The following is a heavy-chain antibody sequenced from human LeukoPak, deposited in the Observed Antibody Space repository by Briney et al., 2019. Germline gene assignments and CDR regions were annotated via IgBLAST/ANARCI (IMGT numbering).Heavy chain of an antibody. CDR3: ASFPAATGAGNWFDP. V-gene: IGHV1-69*05. CDR1: GGTFSSYA. D-gene: IGHD4-17*01. Sequence: SVKVSCKASGGTFSSYAISWVRQAPGQGVEWMGRIIPIFGTANYAQKFQGRGTITTDESTSTAYMALSSLRSEDTAVYYCASFPAATGAGNWFDPWGQGTLVTVSS. J-gene: IGHJ5*02. CDR2: IIPIFGTA.